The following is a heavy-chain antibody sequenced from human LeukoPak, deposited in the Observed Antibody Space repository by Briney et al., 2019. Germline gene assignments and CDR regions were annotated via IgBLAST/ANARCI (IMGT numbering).Heavy chain of an antibody. CDR2: IYHSGTT. J-gene: IGHJ4*02. V-gene: IGHV4-4*02. D-gene: IGHD2-21*02. CDR1: GGSISSSNW. Sequence: SGTLSLTCAVSGGSISSSNWWSWVRQPPGKGLEWIGQIYHSGTTNYNPSLKSRVTISVDKSKNQFSLKLSSVTAADTAVYFCARAVGDHLFDYWGQGTLVTVSS. CDR3: ARAVGDHLFDY.